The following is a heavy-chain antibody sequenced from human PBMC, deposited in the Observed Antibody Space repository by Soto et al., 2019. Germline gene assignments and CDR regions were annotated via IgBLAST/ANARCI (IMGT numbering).Heavy chain of an antibody. D-gene: IGHD4-17*01. CDR3: AKDLQSDGDYDYYCYGMDV. CDR2: ISYDGTNK. V-gene: IGHV3-30*18. Sequence: QVQLVESGGGEVQPGRSLTISCAASGFTFSTYGMHWVRQTPGKGLEWVAVISYDGTNKFYSDSVTGRFTISRDNFKNELTLKMNSLRADDTAVYSCAKDLQSDGDYDYYCYGMDVWGLGTSVTVSS. J-gene: IGHJ6*02. CDR1: GFTFSTYG.